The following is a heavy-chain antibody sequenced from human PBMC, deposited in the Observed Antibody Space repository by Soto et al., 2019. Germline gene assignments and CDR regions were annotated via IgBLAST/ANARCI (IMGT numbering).Heavy chain of an antibody. D-gene: IGHD2-2*01. J-gene: IGHJ6*02. CDR1: GGSFSGYY. V-gene: IGHV4-34*01. CDR3: AREGCSSTRCYFYYCYYGMYX. CDR2: INHSGST. Sequence: PSETLSLTCAVYGGSFSGYYWSWIRQPPGKGLEGILEINHSGSTNYNPSLKSRVTISVETSKNQFSLKLSSVNAADTAVYYCAREGCSSTRCYFYYCYYGMYXWGQGTTFTVS.